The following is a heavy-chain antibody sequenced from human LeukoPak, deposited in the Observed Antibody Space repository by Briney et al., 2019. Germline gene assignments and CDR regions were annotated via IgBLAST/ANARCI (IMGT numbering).Heavy chain of an antibody. CDR1: GFTFSSYW. J-gene: IGHJ3*02. CDR2: INQDGGEK. V-gene: IGHV3-7*03. Sequence: GGSLRLSCAASGFTFSSYWMSWVRQAPGKGLEWVANINQDGGEKNYVDSVKGRFTISRDNAKNTLYLQMNSLRAEDTPVYYCARYQVSGLDAGDCFDIWGQGTMVTVSS. CDR3: ARYQVSGLDAGDCFDI. D-gene: IGHD2-2*01.